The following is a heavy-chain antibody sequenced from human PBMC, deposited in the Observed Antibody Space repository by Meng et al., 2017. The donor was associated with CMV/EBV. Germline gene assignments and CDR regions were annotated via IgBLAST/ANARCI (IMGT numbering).Heavy chain of an antibody. CDR2: ISSSGSTI. CDR3: ARVGGGVVPAAIVTTNYYYYGMDV. V-gene: IGHV3-48*04. J-gene: IGHJ6*02. Sequence: GGSLRLSCAASGFTFSSYSMNWVRQAPGKGLEWVSYISSSGSTIYYADSVKGRFTISRDNAKNSLYLQMNSLRAEDTAVYYCARVGGGVVPAAIVTTNYYYYGMDVWGQGTTVTVSS. D-gene: IGHD2-2*01. CDR1: GFTFSSYS.